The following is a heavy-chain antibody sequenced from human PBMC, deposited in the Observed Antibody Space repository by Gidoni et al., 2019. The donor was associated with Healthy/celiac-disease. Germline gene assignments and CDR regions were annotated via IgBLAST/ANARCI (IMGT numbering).Heavy chain of an antibody. V-gene: IGHV3-33*01. CDR1: GFPFRSYR. CDR2: ICYDGSNK. D-gene: IGHD2-15*01. Sequence: QVQLAESGGGVVQPGRSLRPSCAAAGFPFRSYRMHWVTQAPDKGLVWVAVICYDGSNKYYADYVKSRFTISRDNSKNTLYLQMNSLRAEDTAVYYCVRGLYCSGGSCYSRPFDYWGQGTLVTVSS. J-gene: IGHJ4*02. CDR3: VRGLYCSGGSCYSRPFDY.